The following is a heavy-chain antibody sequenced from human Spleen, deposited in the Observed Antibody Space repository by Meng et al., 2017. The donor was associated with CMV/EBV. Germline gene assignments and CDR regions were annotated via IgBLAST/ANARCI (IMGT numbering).Heavy chain of an antibody. J-gene: IGHJ4*02. CDR2: IYRSGTT. CDR1: GASISNNNW. CDR3: ARDTGNYFDY. D-gene: IGHD2-8*02. Sequence: SETLSLTCAVSGASISNNNWWTWVRQTPGKGLEWIGEIYRSGTTNYNPSLKSRVTISVDKSKNHFSLNLRSVTAADTALYYCARDTGNYFDYWGQGTLVTVSS. V-gene: IGHV4-4*02.